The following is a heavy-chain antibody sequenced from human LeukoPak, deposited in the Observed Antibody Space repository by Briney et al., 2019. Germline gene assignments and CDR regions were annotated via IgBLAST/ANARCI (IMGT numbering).Heavy chain of an antibody. CDR1: GFTFSSYE. J-gene: IGHJ5*02. Sequence: GRSLRLSCAASGFTFSSYEMNWVRQAPGKGLEWVSYISSSGSTIHSADSVKGRFTISRDNAKNSLYLQMNSLRAEDTAVYYCARGGSSWYNWFDPWGQGTLVTVSS. CDR3: ARGGSSWYNWFDP. CDR2: ISSSGSTI. D-gene: IGHD6-13*01. V-gene: IGHV3-48*03.